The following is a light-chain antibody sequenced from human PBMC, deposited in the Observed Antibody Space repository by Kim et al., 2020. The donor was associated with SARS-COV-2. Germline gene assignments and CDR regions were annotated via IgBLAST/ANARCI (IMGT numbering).Light chain of an antibody. Sequence: DIQMTQSPYSLSASVGDRVTITCRASQNISSYLNWYQQKPGKAPKLLIYAASSLQSGVPSRFSGSGSGTDFTLTIISLQPEDFATYYCRQSYSTPFTFGGGTKVDIK. J-gene: IGKJ4*01. CDR1: QNISSY. CDR2: AAS. CDR3: RQSYSTPFT. V-gene: IGKV1-39*01.